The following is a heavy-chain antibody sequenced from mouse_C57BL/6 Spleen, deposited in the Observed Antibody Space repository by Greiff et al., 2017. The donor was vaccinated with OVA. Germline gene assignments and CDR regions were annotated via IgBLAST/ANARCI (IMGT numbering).Heavy chain of an antibody. CDR2: IDPSDSYT. V-gene: IGHV1-69*01. Sequence: QVQLQQPGAELVMPGASVKLSCKASGYTFPSYWMHWVKQRPGQGLEWIGEIDPSDSYTNYNQKFKGKSTLTVDKSSSTAYMQLSSLTSEDSAVYYCARRSNYWYFDVWGTGTTVTVSS. CDR1: GYTFPSYW. CDR3: ARRSNYWYFDV. D-gene: IGHD2-5*01. J-gene: IGHJ1*03.